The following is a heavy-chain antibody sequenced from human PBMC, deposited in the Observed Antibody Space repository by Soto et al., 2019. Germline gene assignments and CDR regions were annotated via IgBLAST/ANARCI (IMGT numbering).Heavy chain of an antibody. Sequence: SETLSLTCSVSGGSINSYWWSWIRQPAGKGLEWIGRVYSSGTTDYNPSLNSRATMSVETSKNQFSLKLSSVTAADTAVSYCARDIGSYAYGEGYWGQGIQVTVSS. CDR3: ARDIGSYAYGEGY. V-gene: IGHV4-4*07. J-gene: IGHJ4*02. CDR1: GGSINSYW. CDR2: VYSSGTT. D-gene: IGHD3-10*01.